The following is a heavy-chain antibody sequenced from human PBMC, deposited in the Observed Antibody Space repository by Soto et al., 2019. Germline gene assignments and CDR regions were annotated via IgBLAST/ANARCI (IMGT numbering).Heavy chain of an antibody. CDR3: ARPGFGMDV. CDR1: GGSISSSSSY. Sequence: SETLSLTCTVSGGSISSSSSYWVWIRQPPGKGLEWIGSISYIGSTYYNPSLESRVTISVDTSKNQFSLKLSSVTAADTAVYYCARPGFGMDVWGKGTTVT. V-gene: IGHV4-39*01. CDR2: ISYIGST. J-gene: IGHJ6*04.